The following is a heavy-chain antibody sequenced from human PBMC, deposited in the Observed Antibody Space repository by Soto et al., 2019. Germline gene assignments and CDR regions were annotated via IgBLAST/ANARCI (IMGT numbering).Heavy chain of an antibody. D-gene: IGHD7-27*01. CDR2: ISGSGGST. CDR3: ANSLGLDY. CDR1: GFTFRDYY. J-gene: IGHJ4*02. V-gene: IGHV3-23*04. Sequence: EVQVVESGGGLVQPGGSLRLSCAASGFTFRDYYMDWVRQAPGKGLEWVSAISGSGGSTYYADSVKGRFTISRDNSKNTLYLQMNSLRAEDTAVYYCANSLGLDYWGQGTLVTVSS.